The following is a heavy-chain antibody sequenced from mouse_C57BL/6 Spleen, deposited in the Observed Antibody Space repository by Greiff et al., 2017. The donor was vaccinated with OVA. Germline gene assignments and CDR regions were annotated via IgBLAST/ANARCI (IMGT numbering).Heavy chain of an antibody. V-gene: IGHV1-55*01. Sequence: VQLQQSGAEPVKPGASVKMSCKASGYTFTSYWITWVKQRPGQGLEWIGDIYPGSGSTNYNEKFKSKATLTVDTSSSTAYMQLSSLTSEDSAVYYCARSYDYLFDYWGQGTTLTVSS. J-gene: IGHJ2*01. CDR2: IYPGSGST. CDR1: GYTFTSYW. CDR3: ARSYDYLFDY. D-gene: IGHD2-4*01.